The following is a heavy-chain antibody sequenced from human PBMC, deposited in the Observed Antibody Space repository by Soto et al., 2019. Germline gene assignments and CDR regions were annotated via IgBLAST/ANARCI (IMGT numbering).Heavy chain of an antibody. CDR2: IDWDDDK. CDR3: ARFLTSYYYDSSGPYGMDV. J-gene: IGHJ6*02. Sequence: ESGPTLVNPPQTLTLTCTFSGFSLSTSGMCVSWIRQPPGKALEWLALIDWDDDKYYSTSLKTRLTISKDTSKNQVVLTMTNMDPVDTATYYCARFLTSYYYDSSGPYGMDVWGQGTTVTVSS. D-gene: IGHD3-22*01. CDR1: GFSLSTSGMC. V-gene: IGHV2-70*01.